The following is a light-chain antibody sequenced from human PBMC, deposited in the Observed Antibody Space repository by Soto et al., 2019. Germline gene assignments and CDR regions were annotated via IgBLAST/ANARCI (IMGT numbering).Light chain of an antibody. V-gene: IGKV1-39*01. Sequence: DIQMTQSPSSLSASVGDRVTITCRASQSISTYLNWYQQKPGKAPNLLIYAASTLLSGVPSRFSGSGSGTDFTLTISSLQPEDFATYFCQQSYITPPTFGQGTKVDIK. J-gene: IGKJ1*01. CDR1: QSISTY. CDR2: AAS. CDR3: QQSYITPPT.